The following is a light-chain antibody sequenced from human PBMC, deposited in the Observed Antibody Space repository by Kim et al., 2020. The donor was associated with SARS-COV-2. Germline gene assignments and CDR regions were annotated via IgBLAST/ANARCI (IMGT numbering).Light chain of an antibody. CDR2: GAS. CDR3: QQYNLWPPIT. Sequence: SPGGRVPPSCRVNQSFESNLAWHHQRPGQATRLLLYGASTTATGIPARFSWSRSGTDFTLTITSRQSEDFGVYYCQQYNLWPPITFGPGTKVDIK. V-gene: IGKV3-15*01. J-gene: IGKJ3*01. CDR1: QSFESN.